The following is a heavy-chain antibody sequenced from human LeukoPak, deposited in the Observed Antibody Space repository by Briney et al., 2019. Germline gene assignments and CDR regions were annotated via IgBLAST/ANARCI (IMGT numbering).Heavy chain of an antibody. CDR2: INPNSGGT. CDR1: GYTFTDYY. Sequence: SVKVSCKASGYTFTDYYMHWVRQAPGQGLEWMGWINPNSGGTNYAQKFQGRVTMTRATSISTAYMELSRLRSDDTAVYYCATHYLIYYYGMDVWSQGTTVTVSS. J-gene: IGHJ6*02. CDR3: ATHYLIYYYGMDV. V-gene: IGHV1-2*02. D-gene: IGHD1-26*01.